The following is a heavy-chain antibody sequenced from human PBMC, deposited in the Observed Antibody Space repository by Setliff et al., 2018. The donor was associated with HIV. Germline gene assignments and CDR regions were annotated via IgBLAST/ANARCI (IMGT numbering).Heavy chain of an antibody. J-gene: IGHJ4*02. D-gene: IGHD3-10*01. V-gene: IGHV4-59*01. CDR2: IYHSGIT. CDR3: ARIAWKQGAVGSFCDY. Sequence: SETLSLTCAVSGGSISSYYWSWIRQSPEKGLEWIGYIYHSGITSYNPSLKSRVTMSMDMSKNLFSLNLSSVTAADSAVHYCARIAWKQGAVGSFCDYWGQGGLVTVSS. CDR1: GGSISSYY.